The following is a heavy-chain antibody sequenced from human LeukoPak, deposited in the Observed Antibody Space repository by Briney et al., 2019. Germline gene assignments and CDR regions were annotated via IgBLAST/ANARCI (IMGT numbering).Heavy chain of an antibody. D-gene: IGHD1-26*01. J-gene: IGHJ4*02. CDR3: ARLVYSGSYFDY. CDR2: ISSSGSTI. Sequence: PGGSLRLSCAASGFTFSSYEMNWVRQAPGKGLEWVSYISSSGSTIYYADSVKGRFTISRDNDKNSLYLQMNSLRAEDTAVYYCARLVYSGSYFDYWGQGTLVTVSS. CDR1: GFTFSSYE. V-gene: IGHV3-48*03.